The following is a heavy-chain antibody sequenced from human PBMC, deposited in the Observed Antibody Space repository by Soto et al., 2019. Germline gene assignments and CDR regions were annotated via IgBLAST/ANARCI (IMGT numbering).Heavy chain of an antibody. CDR2: ISYDGSNK. Sequence: QVQLVESGGGVVQPGRSLRLSCAASGFTFSSYGMHWVRKAPGKGLEWVAVISYDGSNKYYADSVKGRFTISRDNSKNTLYLQMNSLRAEDTAVYYCAKDQGIYWGQGTLVTVSS. D-gene: IGHD6-13*01. V-gene: IGHV3-30*18. CDR1: GFTFSSYG. J-gene: IGHJ4*02. CDR3: AKDQGIY.